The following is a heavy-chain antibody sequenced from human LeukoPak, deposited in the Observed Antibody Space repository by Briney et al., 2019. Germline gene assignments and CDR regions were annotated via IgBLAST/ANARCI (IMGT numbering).Heavy chain of an antibody. V-gene: IGHV3-74*01. J-gene: IGHJ4*02. CDR1: GLTFSNYW. CDR2: INSDGINT. D-gene: IGHD4-17*01. Sequence: PGGSLRLSCAASGLTFSNYWMHWVRQAPGKGLVWVSRINSDGINTSYADSVKGRFTISRDNAKNTLNLQMNSLRAEDTAVYYCARDRLHYVEYEKTFDYWGQGTLVTVSS. CDR3: ARDRLHYVEYEKTFDY.